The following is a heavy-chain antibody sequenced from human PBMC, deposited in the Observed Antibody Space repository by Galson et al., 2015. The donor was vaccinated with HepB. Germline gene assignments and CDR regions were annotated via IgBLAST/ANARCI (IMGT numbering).Heavy chain of an antibody. J-gene: IGHJ6*02. CDR2: SFFGGHT. V-gene: IGHV4-59*08. CDR3: ARHIVKGASGWYGHYYGIDV. Sequence: ATLSLTCTVSGGSTSYYYWSWIRQPPGKGLEWIGYSFFGGHTNYNPAHRSRVSISGDTSKNQSFLRLSSVTAADTAVDYCARHIVKGASGWYGHYYGIDVWGQGTMVTVSS. CDR1: GGSTSYYY. D-gene: IGHD6-19*01.